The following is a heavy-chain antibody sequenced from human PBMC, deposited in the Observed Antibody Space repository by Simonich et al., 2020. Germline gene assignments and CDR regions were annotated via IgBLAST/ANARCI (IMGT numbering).Heavy chain of an antibody. J-gene: IGHJ3*02. D-gene: IGHD1-1*01. CDR2: IKNSGTT. CDR3: ARGKGWKNAFDI. V-gene: IGHV4-34*01. Sequence: QVQLQQWGAGLLKPSETLSLTCAVYGGSFSGYYWGWIRRPPGKGLEWIGEIKNSGTTNYNPSLKSRVTISVDTSKNQFSLKLSSVTAADTAVYYCARGKGWKNAFDIWGQGTMVTVSS. CDR1: GGSFSGYY.